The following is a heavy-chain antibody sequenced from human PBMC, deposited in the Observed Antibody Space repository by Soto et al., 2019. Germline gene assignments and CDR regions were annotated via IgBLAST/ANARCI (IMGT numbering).Heavy chain of an antibody. CDR3: ARDLGSEQWFFDN. V-gene: IGHV4-31*03. D-gene: IGHD6-19*01. Sequence: QVQLQESGPGLVKPSQTLSLTCLVSGASVSGDGLYCSWIRQHPGKGLEFIGYIHNSGSTYSNPSLENRVAMSIDTSKDQFSLRLSSVTAADSAVYFCARDLGSEQWFFDNWCQGILVTVSS. CDR2: IHNSGST. CDR1: GASVSGDGLY. J-gene: IGHJ4*02.